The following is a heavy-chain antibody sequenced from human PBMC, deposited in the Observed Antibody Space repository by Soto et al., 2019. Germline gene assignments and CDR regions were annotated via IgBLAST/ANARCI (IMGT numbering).Heavy chain of an antibody. Sequence: QVQLVQSGTEVKKPGASVKVSCKASGYTFTSHDINWVRQATGQGLEWMGWMNPNSGNTGYAQKFHVRVTMTRNTSISTAYMELSSLRSEDTAVYYCARWDYGVYARFDYWGQGTLVTVSS. CDR3: ARWDYGVYARFDY. V-gene: IGHV1-8*01. CDR1: GYTFTSHD. CDR2: MNPNSGNT. D-gene: IGHD4-17*01. J-gene: IGHJ4*02.